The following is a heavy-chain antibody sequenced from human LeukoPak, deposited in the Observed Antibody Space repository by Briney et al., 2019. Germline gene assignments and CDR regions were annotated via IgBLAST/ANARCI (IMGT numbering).Heavy chain of an antibody. J-gene: IGHJ6*02. D-gene: IGHD2/OR15-2a*01. Sequence: GGSLRLSCAASGFTFSTYWMHWVRQAPGKGLVWVSRINSDGSSTNYADSVKGRFTISRDNAKNTLYLQMNSLRTEDTAVYYCARAQSYASTTAGGMDVWGQGTTVTVSS. V-gene: IGHV3-74*01. CDR3: ARAQSYASTTAGGMDV. CDR1: GFTFSTYW. CDR2: INSDGSST.